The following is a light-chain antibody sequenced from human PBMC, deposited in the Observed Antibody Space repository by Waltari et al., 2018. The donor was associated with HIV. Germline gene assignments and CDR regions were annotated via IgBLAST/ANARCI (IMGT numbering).Light chain of an antibody. V-gene: IGKV3-11*01. CDR3: QQRSNWLT. CDR1: QSVSSY. CDR2: DAS. Sequence: ELVLTQSPAPLSLSPGERATLSCRASQSVSSYLAWYQHKPGQAPRLLIYDASNRATGIPARFSGSGSGTDFTLTISSLEPEDFAVYYCQQRSNWLTFGGGTKVEIK. J-gene: IGKJ4*01.